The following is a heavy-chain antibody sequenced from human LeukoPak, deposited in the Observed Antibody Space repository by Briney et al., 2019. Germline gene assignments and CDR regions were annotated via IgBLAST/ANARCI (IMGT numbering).Heavy chain of an antibody. Sequence: GGSLRLSCAASGFTFSSYAMPWVRQAPGKGLEWVAVISYDGSNKYYADSVKGRFTISRDNSKNTLYLQMNSLRAEDTAVYYCAREEEIRSFYYYGMDVWGQGTTVTVSS. CDR1: GFTFSSYA. V-gene: IGHV3-30-3*01. CDR2: ISYDGSNK. J-gene: IGHJ6*02. D-gene: IGHD3-10*01. CDR3: AREEEIRSFYYYGMDV.